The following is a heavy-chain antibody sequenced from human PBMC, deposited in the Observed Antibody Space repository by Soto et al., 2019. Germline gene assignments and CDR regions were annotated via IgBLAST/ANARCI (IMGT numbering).Heavy chain of an antibody. CDR2: FYWDDDK. D-gene: IGHD5-12*01. Sequence: QITLKESGPTLVKPTQTLTLTCTCSEFSVSSSGVGVGWIRQPPGKALEWFALFYWDDDKRYSPSLKSRLTITEDASNNRVFLTMTNLDPVDTATYYCAHRRGLLATGQGWYFDFWGRGTLVTVSS. CDR3: AHRRGLLATGQGWYFDF. J-gene: IGHJ2*01. CDR1: EFSVSSSGVG. V-gene: IGHV2-5*02.